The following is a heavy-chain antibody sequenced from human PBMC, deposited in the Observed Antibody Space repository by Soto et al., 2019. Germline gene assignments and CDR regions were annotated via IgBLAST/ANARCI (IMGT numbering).Heavy chain of an antibody. CDR2: VVPLLGSA. V-gene: IGHV1-69*01. J-gene: IGHJ4*01. CDR3: ASGIAVDRFEF. Sequence: EQSGPEVKKPGSSVKVSCKASADTFNNYGFSWVRQAPGQGLECVGGVVPLLGSATYAQKFQVRATISADESASTVYLELTNLQSDDTAIFYCASGIAVDRFEFWGLGTLVIVSS. CDR1: ADTFNNYG. D-gene: IGHD2-15*01.